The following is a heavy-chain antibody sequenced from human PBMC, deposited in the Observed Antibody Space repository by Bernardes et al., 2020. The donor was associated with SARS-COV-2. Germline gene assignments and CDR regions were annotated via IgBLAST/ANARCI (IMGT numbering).Heavy chain of an antibody. Sequence: GSLRLSCAASGFTFSSYDMHWVRQATGKGLEWVSAIGTAGDTYYPGSVKGRFTISRENAKNSLYLQMNSLRAGDTAVYYCARDGTRPDYGGNSGWYFDLWGRGTLVTVSS. CDR2: IGTAGDT. J-gene: IGHJ2*01. V-gene: IGHV3-13*01. D-gene: IGHD4-17*01. CDR3: ARDGTRPDYGGNSGWYFDL. CDR1: GFTFSSYD.